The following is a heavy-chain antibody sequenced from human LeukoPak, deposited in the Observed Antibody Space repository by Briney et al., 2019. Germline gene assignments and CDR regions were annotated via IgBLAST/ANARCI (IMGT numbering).Heavy chain of an antibody. Sequence: GGSLRLSCAASGFTFSMHALHWVRQAPGKGPECLAVISHDATDKYYADSVEGRFTISRDNSKNTLYLQMNSLRAEDTAVYYCARWGVGATAGGLDYWGQGTQVIVSS. CDR2: ISHDATDK. CDR1: GFTFSMHA. J-gene: IGHJ4*02. CDR3: ARWGVGATAGGLDY. V-gene: IGHV3-30*04. D-gene: IGHD1-26*01.